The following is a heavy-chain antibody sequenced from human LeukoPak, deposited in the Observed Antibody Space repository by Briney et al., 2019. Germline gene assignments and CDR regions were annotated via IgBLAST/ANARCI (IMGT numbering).Heavy chain of an antibody. CDR3: ARSPSELWLYYFDY. V-gene: IGHV4-59*01. CDR1: GGSISSYY. CDR2: IYYSGST. Sequence: SETLSLTCTVSGGSISSYYWSWVRQPPGKGLEWIGYIYYSGSTNYNPSLKSRVTISVDTSKNQFSLKLSSVTAADTAVYYCARSPSELWLYYFDYWGQGTLVTVSS. J-gene: IGHJ4*02. D-gene: IGHD5-18*01.